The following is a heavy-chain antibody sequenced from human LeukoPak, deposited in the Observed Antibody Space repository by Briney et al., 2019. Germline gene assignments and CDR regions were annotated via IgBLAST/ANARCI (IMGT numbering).Heavy chain of an antibody. Sequence: PSETLSLICAVSGSSINSFYWSWIRQPPGKGLEWIGYIYYSGSTNYNPSLNSRVTISLDTSKNQLSLELSSVTAADTAVYYCARSPYYYGSGSSYYYMDVWGKRSTVTVSS. V-gene: IGHV4-59*08. CDR1: GSSINSFY. CDR3: ARSPYYYGSGSSYYYMDV. J-gene: IGHJ6*03. D-gene: IGHD3-10*01. CDR2: IYYSGST.